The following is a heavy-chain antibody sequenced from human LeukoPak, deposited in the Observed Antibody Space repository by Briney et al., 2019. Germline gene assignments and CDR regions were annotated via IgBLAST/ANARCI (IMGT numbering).Heavy chain of an antibody. CDR2: ISSSSSYI. J-gene: IGHJ4*02. Sequence: GGSLRLSCAASGFTFSSYGMHWVRQAPGKGLEWVSSISSSSSYIYYADSVKGRFTISRDNAKNSLYLQMNSLRAEDTAVYYCARVEGGYYIDYWGQGTLVTVSS. D-gene: IGHD3-10*01. CDR3: ARVEGGYYIDY. V-gene: IGHV3-21*01. CDR1: GFTFSSYG.